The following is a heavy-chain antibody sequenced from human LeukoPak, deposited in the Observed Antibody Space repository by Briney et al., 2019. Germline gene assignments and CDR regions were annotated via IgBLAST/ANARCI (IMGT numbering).Heavy chain of an antibody. CDR2: ISSSSTNI. CDR3: ARLEVGATGGIAY. Sequence: GGSLRLSCAASGFTFSSYSMNWVRQAPGKGLEWVSSISSSSTNIYYADSVKGRFTISRDNAKNSLCLQMNSLRAEDTAVYYCARLEVGATGGIAYWGQGTLVTVSS. V-gene: IGHV3-21*01. CDR1: GFTFSSYS. D-gene: IGHD1-26*01. J-gene: IGHJ4*02.